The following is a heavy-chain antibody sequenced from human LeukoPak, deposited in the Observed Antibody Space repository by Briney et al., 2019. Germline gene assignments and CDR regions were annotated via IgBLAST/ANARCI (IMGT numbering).Heavy chain of an antibody. CDR3: AKPDASTVTPYYFDY. V-gene: IGHV3-23*01. CDR2: ISGSGGST. D-gene: IGHD4-17*01. J-gene: IGHJ4*02. Sequence: GSLRLSCAAPGFTFSRYAMSWVRQAPGKGLERVSTISGSGGSTYYAASVRGRFAISRDNSKNTPYLQMNSLRVEDTAMYYCAKPDASTVTPYYFDYWGQGTLVTVSS. CDR1: GFTFSRYA.